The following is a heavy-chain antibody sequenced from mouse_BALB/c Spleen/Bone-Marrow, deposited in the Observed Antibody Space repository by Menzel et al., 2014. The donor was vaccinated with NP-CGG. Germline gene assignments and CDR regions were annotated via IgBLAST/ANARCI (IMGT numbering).Heavy chain of an antibody. J-gene: IGHJ3*01. V-gene: IGHV2-6*02. CDR2: IRSDGST. CDR3: DRNWAGRYGEFAY. CDR1: GFSLTSYG. D-gene: IGHD2-14*01. Sequence: VQLQESGPGLVAPSQSLSITCTASGFSLTSYGVHWVRQPPGKGLEWLVVIRSDGSTTYNSALKSSLSISKANSKSQVFLKMNSLRTDYAAMYFCDRNWAGRYGEFAYWGQGTLVTVSA.